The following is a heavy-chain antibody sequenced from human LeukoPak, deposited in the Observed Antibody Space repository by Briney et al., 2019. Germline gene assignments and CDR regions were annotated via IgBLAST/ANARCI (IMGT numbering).Heavy chain of an antibody. CDR1: GFTFSSYG. D-gene: IGHD6-13*01. V-gene: IGHV3-30*18. J-gene: IGHJ5*02. CDR3: AKELLWSSSWYGNGFDP. CDR2: ISYDGSNK. Sequence: SGGSLRLSCAASGFTFSSYGMHWVRQAPGKGLEWVAVISYDGSNKYYADSVKGRFTISRDNSKNTLYLQMNSLRAEDTAVYYCAKELLWSSSWYGNGFDPWGQGTLVTVSS.